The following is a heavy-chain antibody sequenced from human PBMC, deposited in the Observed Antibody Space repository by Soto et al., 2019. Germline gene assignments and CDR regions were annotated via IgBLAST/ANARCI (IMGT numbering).Heavy chain of an antibody. Sequence: EVQLVESGGGLVQPGGSLRLSCAASGFTVSSNYMSWVRQAPGKGLEWVSVIYSGGSTYYADSVKGRFTISRDNSKNTLDLQMNSLRAEDTAVYYCASLRQRLRFQGLFDIWGQGTMVPVSS. CDR3: ASLRQRLRFQGLFDI. CDR1: GFTVSSNY. V-gene: IGHV3-66*01. J-gene: IGHJ3*02. D-gene: IGHD2-21*02. CDR2: IYSGGST.